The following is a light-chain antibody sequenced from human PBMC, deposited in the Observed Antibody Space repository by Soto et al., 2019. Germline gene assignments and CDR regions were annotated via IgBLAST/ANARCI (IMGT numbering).Light chain of an antibody. J-gene: IGKJ1*01. V-gene: IGKV1-5*03. CDR1: QGISSW. Sequence: DIQLTQSPSSVSASVLYIVTITFRASQGISSWLAWYQQKPGKAPKLLIYKASTLKSGVPSRFSGSGSGTEFTLTISSLQPDDFATYYCQNYNSYSEEFGQGTKVDIK. CDR2: KAS. CDR3: QNYNSYSEE.